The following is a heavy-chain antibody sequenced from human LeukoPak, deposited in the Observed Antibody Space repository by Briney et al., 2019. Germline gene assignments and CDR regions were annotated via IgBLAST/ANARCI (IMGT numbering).Heavy chain of an antibody. CDR1: GFTFSSYA. Sequence: GRSLRLSCAASGFTFSSYAMSWVRQAPGKGLEWVSAISGSGGSTYYADSVKGRFTISRDNSKNTLYLQMNSLRAEDTAVYYCAKSLPNYDFWSGYPEDYWGQGTLVTVSS. CDR3: AKSLPNYDFWSGYPEDY. D-gene: IGHD3-3*01. J-gene: IGHJ4*02. CDR2: ISGSGGST. V-gene: IGHV3-23*01.